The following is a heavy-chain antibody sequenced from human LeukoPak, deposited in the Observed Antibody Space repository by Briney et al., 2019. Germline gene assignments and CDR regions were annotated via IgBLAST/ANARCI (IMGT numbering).Heavy chain of an antibody. CDR3: AKSSSGWYGGDAFGI. V-gene: IGHV3-9*01. J-gene: IGHJ3*02. D-gene: IGHD6-19*01. CDR2: ISWNSGSI. CDR1: GFTFDDYA. Sequence: GGSLRLSCAASGFTFDDYAMHWVRQAPGKGLEWVSGISWNSGSIGYADSVKGRFTISRDNAKNSLYLQMNSLRAEDTALYYCAKSSSGWYGGDAFGIWGQGTMVTVSS.